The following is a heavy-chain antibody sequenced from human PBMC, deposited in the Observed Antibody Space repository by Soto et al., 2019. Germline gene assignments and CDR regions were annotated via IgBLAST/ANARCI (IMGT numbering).Heavy chain of an antibody. CDR3: ARVPSP. J-gene: IGHJ5*02. V-gene: IGHV4-30-2*01. CDR2: IYHSGST. CDR1: GGSISSCVYA. Sequence: PSGTLSLTCAVSGGSISSCVYAGSWIRQPPGKGLEWIGYIYHSGSTYYNPSLKSRVTISVDRSKNQFSLKLSSVTAADTAVYYCARVPSPWGQGTLVTVSS.